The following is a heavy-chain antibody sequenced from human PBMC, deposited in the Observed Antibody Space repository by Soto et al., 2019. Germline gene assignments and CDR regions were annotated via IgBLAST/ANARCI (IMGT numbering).Heavy chain of an antibody. V-gene: IGHV1-69*01. Sequence: QVQLVQSGAEVKKPGSSVKVSCKASGDTFSGYGTNWVRQAPGQGLEWMGGIKPIFGSANYAQKFQGRVTITADESTSTAYLELTSLRSEDTAVYYCARAGGHCSSTSCVEYWGQGTLITVSS. CDR1: GDTFSGYG. CDR2: IKPIFGSA. CDR3: ARAGGHCSSTSCVEY. J-gene: IGHJ4*02. D-gene: IGHD2-2*01.